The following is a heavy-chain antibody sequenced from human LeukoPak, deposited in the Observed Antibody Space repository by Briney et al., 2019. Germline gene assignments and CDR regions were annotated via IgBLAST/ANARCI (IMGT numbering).Heavy chain of an antibody. CDR2: ISGSGGST. CDR1: GFTFSSYA. V-gene: IGHV3-23*01. J-gene: IGHJ5*02. Sequence: PGGSLRLSCAASGFTFSSYAMSWVRQAPGKGLEWVPAISGSGGSTYYADSVKGRFTISRGNSKNTLYLQMNSLRAEDTAVYYCAKERTAMVRGNSGWFDPWGQGTLVTVSS. D-gene: IGHD3-10*01. CDR3: AKERTAMVRGNSGWFDP.